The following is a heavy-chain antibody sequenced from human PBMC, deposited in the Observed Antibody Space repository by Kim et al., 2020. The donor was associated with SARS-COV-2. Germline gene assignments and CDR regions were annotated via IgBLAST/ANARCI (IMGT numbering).Heavy chain of an antibody. CDR2: IKQDGSEK. J-gene: IGHJ4*02. Sequence: GGSLRLSCAASGFTFSSYWMSWVRQAPGKGLEWVANIKQDGSEKYYVDSVKGRFTISRDNAKNSLYLQMNSLRAEDTAVYYCASGGGMYSSSVDYWGQGTLVTVSS. CDR1: GFTFSSYW. CDR3: ASGGGMYSSSVDY. V-gene: IGHV3-7*01. D-gene: IGHD6-6*01.